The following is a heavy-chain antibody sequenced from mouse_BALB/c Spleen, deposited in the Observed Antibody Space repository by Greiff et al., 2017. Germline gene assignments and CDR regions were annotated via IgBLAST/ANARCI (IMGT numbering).Heavy chain of an antibody. CDR1: GFTFSSFG. CDR2: ISSGSSTI. J-gene: IGHJ2*01. CDR3: ARWSYYGSSFDY. V-gene: IGHV5-17*02. D-gene: IGHD1-1*01. Sequence: EVQVVESGGGLVQPGGSRKLSCAASGFTFSSFGMHWVRQAPEKGLEWVAYISSGSSTIYYADTVKGRFTISRDNPKNTLFLQMTSLRSEDTAMYYCARWSYYGSSFDYWGQGTTLTVSS.